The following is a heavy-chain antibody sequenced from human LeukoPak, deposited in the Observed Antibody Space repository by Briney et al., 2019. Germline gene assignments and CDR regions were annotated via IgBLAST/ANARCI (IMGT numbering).Heavy chain of an antibody. CDR2: IYSTGST. Sequence: SETLSLTCTVSGGTISRYYWSWIRQSPGKGLERIGYIYSTGSTNSSPSLKSRVTISVDTSKNQFSLILRSVTASDTAIYYCARHESAVGPLFHWGQGVLVTVSS. CDR1: GGTISRYY. V-gene: IGHV4-59*08. J-gene: IGHJ4*02. CDR3: ARHESAVGPLFH. D-gene: IGHD1-26*01.